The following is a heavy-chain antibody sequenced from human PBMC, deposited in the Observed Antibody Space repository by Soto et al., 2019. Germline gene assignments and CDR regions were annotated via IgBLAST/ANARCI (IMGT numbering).Heavy chain of an antibody. CDR3: AGESFGEFDY. D-gene: IGHD3-10*01. CDR1: GGTFSSYA. V-gene: IGHV1-69*06. CDR2: IIPIFGTA. Sequence: SVKVSCKASGGTFSSYAISWLRQAPGQGLEWMGGIIPIFGTANYAQKFQGRVTITADKSTSTAYMELSSLRSEDTAVYYCAGESFGEFDYWGQGTLVTVSS. J-gene: IGHJ4*02.